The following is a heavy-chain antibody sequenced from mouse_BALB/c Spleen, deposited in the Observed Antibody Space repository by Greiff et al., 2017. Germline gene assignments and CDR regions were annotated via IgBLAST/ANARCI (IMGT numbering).Heavy chain of an antibody. CDR3: AKHKYGSSYWYFDV. Sequence: VQLQQSGPGLVAPSQSLSITCTVSGFSLTDYGVSWIRQPPGKGLEWLGVIWGGGSTYYNSALKSRLSISKDNSKSQGFLKMNSLQTDDTAMYYCAKHKYGSSYWYFDVWGAGTTVTVSS. V-gene: IGHV2-6-5*01. CDR1: GFSLTDYG. J-gene: IGHJ1*01. CDR2: IWGGGST. D-gene: IGHD1-1*01.